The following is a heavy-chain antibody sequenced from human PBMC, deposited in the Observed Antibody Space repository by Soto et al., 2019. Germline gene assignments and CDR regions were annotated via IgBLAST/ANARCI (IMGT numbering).Heavy chain of an antibody. CDR2: TYYRSNWYN. CDR1: GDSVSSNSAA. D-gene: IGHD6-6*01. V-gene: IGHV6-1*01. J-gene: IGHJ4*02. Sequence: SQTLSLTCAISGDSVSSNSAAWNWIRQYPSRGLEWLGRTYYRSNWYNDYAGSVKSRITINPDTSKNQFSLQLNSVTPEDTAVYDCARGARLDYWGQGTLVTVSS. CDR3: ARGARLDY.